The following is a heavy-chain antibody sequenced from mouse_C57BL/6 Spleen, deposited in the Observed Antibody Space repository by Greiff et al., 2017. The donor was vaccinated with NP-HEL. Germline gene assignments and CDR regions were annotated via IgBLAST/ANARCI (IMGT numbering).Heavy chain of an antibody. V-gene: IGHV5-6*01. CDR1: GFTFSSYG. CDR3: ARQGDYRYWYFDV. CDR2: ISSGGSYT. D-gene: IGHD2-4*01. J-gene: IGHJ1*03. Sequence: DVQLVESGGDLVKPGGSLKLSCAASGFTFSSYGMSWVRQTPDKRLEWVATISSGGSYTYYPDSVKGRFTISRDNAKNTLYLQMSSLKSEDTAMYYCARQGDYRYWYFDVWGTGTTVTVSS.